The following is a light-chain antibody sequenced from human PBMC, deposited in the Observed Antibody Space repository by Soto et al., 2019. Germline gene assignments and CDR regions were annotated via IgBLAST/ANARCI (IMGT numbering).Light chain of an antibody. CDR2: GAS. Sequence: EIVLTQSPGTLSLSPGEGATLSCRASQSVSSYLAWYQQKPGQAPRLLIYGASSRATGIPDRFSGSGSGTDFTLTISRLEPEDFAAYYCQQYGSSRAFGGGTKVDIK. V-gene: IGKV3-20*01. CDR1: QSVSSY. CDR3: QQYGSSRA. J-gene: IGKJ4*01.